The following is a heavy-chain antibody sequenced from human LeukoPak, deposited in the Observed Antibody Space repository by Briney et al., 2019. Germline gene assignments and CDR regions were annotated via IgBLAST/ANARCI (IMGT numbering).Heavy chain of an antibody. J-gene: IGHJ4*02. Sequence: SETLSLTCAVYGGSFSGYYWSWIRQPPGKGLEWIGEINHSGSTNYNPSLKSRVTISVDTSKNQFSLKLSSVTAADTAVYYRAREVRERATDYYDSSGYYYEDYWGQGTLVTVPS. V-gene: IGHV4-34*01. CDR1: GGSFSGYY. D-gene: IGHD3-22*01. CDR3: AREVRERATDYYDSSGYYYEDY. CDR2: INHSGST.